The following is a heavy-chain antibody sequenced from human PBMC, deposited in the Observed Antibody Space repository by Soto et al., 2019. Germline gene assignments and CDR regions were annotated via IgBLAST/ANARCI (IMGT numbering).Heavy chain of an antibody. V-gene: IGHV3-21*01. CDR2: ISGSSSHM. J-gene: IGHJ4*02. Sequence: PGGSLRLSCKASGFIFSEYSMSWVRQAPGKRLEWVSSISGSSSHMYYADSLKGRFTISRDNAKNSLYLQMSGLRAEDAAVYFCAKYTHYSDRSAYHPPYYYDFWGQGILVTVSS. CDR3: AKYTHYSDRSAYHPPYYYDF. CDR1: GFIFSEYS. D-gene: IGHD3-22*01.